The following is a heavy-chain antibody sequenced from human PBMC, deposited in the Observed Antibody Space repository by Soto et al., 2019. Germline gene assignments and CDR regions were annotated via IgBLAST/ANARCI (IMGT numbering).Heavy chain of an antibody. V-gene: IGHV3-33*01. CDR2: KWQDGSNE. CDR3: ARGGVVGYCSVGRCSDFDY. Sequence: QVQLVESGGGVVQPGRSLRLSCAASEFALRNFGMHWVRQAPGKGQEWVAVKWQDGSNEFYAESVKGRFTISRDNSKNTLYLQMNSLRAEDTAVYYCARGGVVGYCSVGRCSDFDYWGQGTLVTVSS. CDR1: EFALRNFG. J-gene: IGHJ4*02. D-gene: IGHD2-15*01.